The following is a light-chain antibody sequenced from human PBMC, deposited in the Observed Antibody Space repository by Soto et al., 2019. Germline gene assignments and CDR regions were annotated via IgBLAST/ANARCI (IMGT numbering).Light chain of an antibody. CDR3: QQYNNWPLS. Sequence: EIVLTQSPGTLSLSPAERATLSCRASQRVSNDFAWYQQKTGQSPRLLIYDTSTRATGIPARFSGSGSGTEFTLTISRLQSEDFEVYYCQQYNNWPLSFGGGTKVDIK. CDR2: DTS. J-gene: IGKJ4*01. CDR1: QRVSND. V-gene: IGKV3-15*01.